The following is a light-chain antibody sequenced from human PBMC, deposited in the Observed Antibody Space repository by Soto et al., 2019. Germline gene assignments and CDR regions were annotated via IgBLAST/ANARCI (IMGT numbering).Light chain of an antibody. Sequence: DIQMTQSPSSLSASVGDRVTITCQASQDISNHLVWYQQKSGKAPNLLIFDASNLATGVPSRFRGSESGKDFTLTISILQPDDVATYYCQQHHNLPLTFGPGTTVDIK. CDR1: QDISNH. CDR2: DAS. J-gene: IGKJ3*01. CDR3: QQHHNLPLT. V-gene: IGKV1-33*01.